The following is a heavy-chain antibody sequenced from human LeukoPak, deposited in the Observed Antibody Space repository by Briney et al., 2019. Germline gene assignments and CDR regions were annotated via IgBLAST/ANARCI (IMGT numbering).Heavy chain of an antibody. V-gene: IGHV3-23*01. J-gene: IGHJ4*02. CDR1: GFAFSTYA. CDR3: AKDREYYFDY. Sequence: GGSLRLSCAASGFAFSTYAMSWVRQAPGKGLEWVSAISGSGDSTYYADSVKGRFTISRDNSKNTLYLQMNSLRAEDTAVYYCAKDREYYFDYWGQGTLVTVSS. CDR2: ISGSGDST. D-gene: IGHD6-6*01.